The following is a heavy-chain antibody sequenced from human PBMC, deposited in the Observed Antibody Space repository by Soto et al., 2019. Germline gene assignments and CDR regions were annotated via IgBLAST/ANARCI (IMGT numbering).Heavy chain of an antibody. CDR3: ARDKAVALSASWHFDL. Sequence: EVQLVESGGGLVQPGGSLRLSCAASGFTVSSNYMSWVRQAPGKGLEWVSVLYSGGTTHYADSVKGRFTISRDNSKNTVYRQMNNLRAEDTAVYYCARDKAVALSASWHFDLWGRGTLVTVSS. V-gene: IGHV3-66*01. J-gene: IGHJ2*01. CDR2: LYSGGTT. D-gene: IGHD6-19*01. CDR1: GFTVSSNY.